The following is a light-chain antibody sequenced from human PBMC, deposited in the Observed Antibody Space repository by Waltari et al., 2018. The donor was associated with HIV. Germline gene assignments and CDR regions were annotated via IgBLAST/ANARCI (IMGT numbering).Light chain of an antibody. Sequence: QSALTQPASVSGSPGQSITISCTGTSSDVGSYNLVSWYQQHPGKAPILMIYEVSKRPSGVSNRFSGSKSGNTASLTISGLQAEDEADYYYCSYAGSSTLVFGGGTKLTVL. V-gene: IGLV2-23*02. J-gene: IGLJ2*01. CDR1: SSDVGSYNL. CDR2: EVS. CDR3: CSYAGSSTLV.